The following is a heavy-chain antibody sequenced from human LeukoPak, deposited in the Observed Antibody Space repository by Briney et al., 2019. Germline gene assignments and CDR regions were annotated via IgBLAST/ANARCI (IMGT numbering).Heavy chain of an antibody. CDR2: IIPIFGTA. Sequence: SVKVSCKASGYTFTSYDINWVRQATGQGLEWMGGIIPIFGTANYAQKFQGRVTITADESTSTAYMELSSLRSEDTAVYYCASPTGGIYCSSTSCYPHAFDIWGQGTMVTVSS. CDR3: ASPTGGIYCSSTSCYPHAFDI. D-gene: IGHD2-2*01. V-gene: IGHV1-69*13. CDR1: GYTFTSYD. J-gene: IGHJ3*02.